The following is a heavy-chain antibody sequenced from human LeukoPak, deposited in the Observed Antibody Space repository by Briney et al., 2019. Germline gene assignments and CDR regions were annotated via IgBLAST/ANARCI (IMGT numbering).Heavy chain of an antibody. J-gene: IGHJ4*02. V-gene: IGHV4-39*01. Sequence: SETLSLTCTVSGGSISSSSYYWDWIRQSPGKGLEWIGNIYSGGSTYYTPSLKSRVTISVDTSKNQFSLKLSSVTAADTAVYYCARHYYDTTGYYYFFDYWGQGTRVPVSS. D-gene: IGHD3-22*01. CDR2: IYSGGST. CDR3: ARHYYDTTGYYYFFDY. CDR1: GGSISSSSYY.